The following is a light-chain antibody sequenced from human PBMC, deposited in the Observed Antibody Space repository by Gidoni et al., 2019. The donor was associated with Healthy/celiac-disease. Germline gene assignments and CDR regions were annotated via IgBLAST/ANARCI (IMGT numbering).Light chain of an antibody. V-gene: IGKV3-20*01. J-gene: IGKJ2*01. CDR2: GAS. CDR1: QSVSSSY. CDR3: QQYGSSPPRYT. Sequence: EIVLTPSPGTLSLSPGERATFSCRASQSVSSSYLAWYQQKPGQAPRLLIYGASSRATGSPDRFSGSGSGTDFTLTISRLEPEDFAVYYCQQYGSSPPRYTFGQGTKLEIK.